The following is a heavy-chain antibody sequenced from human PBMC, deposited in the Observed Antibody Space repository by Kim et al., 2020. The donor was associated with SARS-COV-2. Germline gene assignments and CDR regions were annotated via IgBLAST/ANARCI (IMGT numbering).Heavy chain of an antibody. D-gene: IGHD6-13*01. CDR1: GYTFTSYD. V-gene: IGHV1-8*01. Sequence: ASVKVSCKASGYTFTSYDINWVRQATGQGLEWMGWMNPNSGNTGYAQKFQGRVTMTRNTSISTAYMELSSLRSEDTAVYYCARGGEPTRYSSSWRNNYYYGMDVWGQGTTVTVSS. CDR3: ARGGEPTRYSSSWRNNYYYGMDV. CDR2: MNPNSGNT. J-gene: IGHJ6*02.